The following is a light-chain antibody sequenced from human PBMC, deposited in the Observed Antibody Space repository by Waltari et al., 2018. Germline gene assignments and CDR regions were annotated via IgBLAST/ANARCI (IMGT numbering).Light chain of an antibody. CDR2: SND. Sequence: VLTPPPSASGTPGQRVTISCSARRPNIGSHMVIWYQQLPGTAPNLLIYSNDQRPSGVPDRFSGSKSGTSAYLAISGLHSEDEAEYYCAAWDDSLLGVFGGGTKLTVL. CDR3: AAWDDSLLGV. V-gene: IGLV1-44*01. J-gene: IGLJ3*02. CDR1: RPNIGSHM.